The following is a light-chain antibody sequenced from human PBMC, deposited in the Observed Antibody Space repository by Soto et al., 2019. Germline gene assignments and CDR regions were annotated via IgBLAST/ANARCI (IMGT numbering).Light chain of an antibody. CDR3: QQRSNWPPLT. Sequence: EIVLTQSPATLSLSPGEGATLSCRASQSVSSYLAWYQQKPGQAPRLLIYDASNRATGIPARFSGSGSGTDFTLTISSLEPEDLAVYYCQQRSNWPPLTFGGGTKVDIK. V-gene: IGKV3-11*01. CDR1: QSVSSY. J-gene: IGKJ4*01. CDR2: DAS.